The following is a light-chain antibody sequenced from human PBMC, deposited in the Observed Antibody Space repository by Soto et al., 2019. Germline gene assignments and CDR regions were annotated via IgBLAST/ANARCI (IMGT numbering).Light chain of an antibody. CDR3: QQSYITPWT. J-gene: IGKJ1*01. Sequence: DIQMTQSPSSLSTSVGDRVTITCRASQSISNYLNWYQQKPGKVPKLLIYAASRLQSGVPSRFSGCGSGTDFTLSISSLQPEAFATYFCQQSYITPWTFGQVTKVEI. V-gene: IGKV1-39*01. CDR1: QSISNY. CDR2: AAS.